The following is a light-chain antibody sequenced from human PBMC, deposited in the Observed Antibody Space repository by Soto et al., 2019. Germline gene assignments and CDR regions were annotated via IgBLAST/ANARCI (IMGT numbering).Light chain of an antibody. CDR2: EVS. CDR3: SSYTSSNTEV. Sequence: QSVLTQPASVSGSPGQSITMSCTGTSSDVGGYNYVSWYQQHPGKAPKLMIYEVSNRPSGVSNRFSGSKSGNTASLTISGLQAEDEADYYCSSYTSSNTEVFGGGTKL. CDR1: SSDVGGYNY. J-gene: IGLJ2*01. V-gene: IGLV2-14*01.